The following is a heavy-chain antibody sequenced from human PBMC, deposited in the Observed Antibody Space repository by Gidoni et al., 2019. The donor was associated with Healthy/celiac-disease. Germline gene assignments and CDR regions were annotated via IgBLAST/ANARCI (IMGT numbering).Heavy chain of an antibody. D-gene: IGHD3-10*01. V-gene: IGHV4-34*01. CDR3: ARARNLYYYGSGSYTARYFDL. CDR2: INHSGST. CDR1: GGSFSGYY. Sequence: QVQLQQWGAGLLKPSETLSLTCAVYGGSFSGYYWSWIRQPPGKGLEWIGEINHSGSTNYNPSLKSRVTISVDTSKNQFSLKLSSVTAADTAVYYCARARNLYYYGSGSYTARYFDLWGRGTLVTVSS. J-gene: IGHJ2*01.